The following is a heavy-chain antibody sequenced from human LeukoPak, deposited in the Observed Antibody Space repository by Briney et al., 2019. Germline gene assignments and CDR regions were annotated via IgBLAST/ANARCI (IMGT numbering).Heavy chain of an antibody. CDR3: VKGRSDSRWYLYDY. J-gene: IGHJ4*02. D-gene: IGHD6-13*01. CDR2: IGGSDGRT. Sequence: GGSLRLSCTASGFTFSNYAMSWLRQAPGKGLEWVSSIGGSDGRTYYADSVQGRFTISRDNSKDTMDLHMSSLRAGDTAVYYCVKGRSDSRWYLYDYWGQGTPVTVSS. CDR1: GFTFSNYA. V-gene: IGHV3-23*01.